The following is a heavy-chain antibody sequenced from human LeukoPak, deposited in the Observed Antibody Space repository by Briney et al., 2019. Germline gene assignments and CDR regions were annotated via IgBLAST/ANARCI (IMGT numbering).Heavy chain of an antibody. CDR1: GGSVGSYY. CDR3: ARHGSSYSFDY. CDR2: IYYGGSA. Sequence: SETLSLSCNVSGGSVGSYYWSWIRQSPGKGLEWIGYIYYGGSANYNPSLKSRATISIDRSKNQFSLKLSSLTAADTAVYYCARHGSSYSFDYWGQGTLVTVSS. V-gene: IGHV4-59*08. D-gene: IGHD6-13*01. J-gene: IGHJ4*02.